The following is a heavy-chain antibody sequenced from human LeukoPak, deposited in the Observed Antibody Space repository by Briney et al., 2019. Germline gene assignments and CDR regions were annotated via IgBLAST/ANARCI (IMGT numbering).Heavy chain of an antibody. CDR3: AKDPSSGWLNPPFDY. J-gene: IGHJ4*02. CDR1: GFTFSSYA. Sequence: GGSLRLSCAASGFTFSSYAMSWVRQAPGKGLEWVSAISGSGGSTYYADSAKGRFTISRDNSKNTLYLQMNSLRAEDTAVYYCAKDPSSGWLNPPFDYWGQGTLVTVSS. V-gene: IGHV3-23*01. CDR2: ISGSGGST. D-gene: IGHD6-19*01.